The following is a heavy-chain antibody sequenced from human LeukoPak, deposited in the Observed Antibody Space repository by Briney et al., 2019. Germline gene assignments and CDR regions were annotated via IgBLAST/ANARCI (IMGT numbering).Heavy chain of an antibody. CDR2: INGGGDTT. J-gene: IGHJ4*02. D-gene: IGHD6-19*01. CDR3: ARRTGVGLAATFDY. CDR1: GFTFRSYT. V-gene: IGHV3-23*01. Sequence: PGGSLRLSCAASGFTFRSYTMSWVRQAPGRGLEWVSAINGGGDTTYYVDSVNGRFTISRDNSKNTLYLQVNSLTAEDTAVYYCARRTGVGLAATFDYWGLGTLVTVSS.